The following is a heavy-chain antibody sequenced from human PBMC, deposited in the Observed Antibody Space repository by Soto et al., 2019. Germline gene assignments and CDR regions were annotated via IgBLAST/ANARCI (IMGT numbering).Heavy chain of an antibody. V-gene: IGHV3-9*01. D-gene: IGHD3-10*01. CDR1: GFTFDDYA. CDR3: AKDIDYGSGSEGYYYGMDV. J-gene: IGHJ6*02. Sequence: GGSLRLSCAASGFTFDDYAMHWVRQAPGKGLEWVSGISWNSGSIGYADSVKGRFTISRDNAKNSLYLQMNSLRAEDTALYYCAKDIDYGSGSEGYYYGMDVWGQGTTVTVSS. CDR2: ISWNSGSI.